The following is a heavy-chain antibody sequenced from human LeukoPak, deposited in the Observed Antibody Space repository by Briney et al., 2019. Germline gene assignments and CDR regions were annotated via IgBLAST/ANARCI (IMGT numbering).Heavy chain of an antibody. CDR2: LYTSGST. CDR3: AREGDNYYDSSGYYNDAFDI. J-gene: IGHJ3*02. V-gene: IGHV4-4*07. CDR1: GASISSYS. D-gene: IGHD3-22*01. Sequence: SESLSLTCTVSGASISSYSWSWIRQPAGKGLEWIGRLYTSGSTNYNPSLKSRVTMSVDTSKNQFSLNLSSVTAADTAVYYCAREGDNYYDSSGYYNDAFDIWGQGTMVTVSS.